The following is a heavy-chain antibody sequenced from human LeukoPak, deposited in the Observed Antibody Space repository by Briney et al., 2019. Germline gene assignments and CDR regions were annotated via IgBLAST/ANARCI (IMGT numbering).Heavy chain of an antibody. CDR2: IYYSGST. Sequence: SETLSLTCTVSGGSISSSSYYWGWIRQPPGKGLEWIGSIYYSGSTYYNPSLKSRVTLSVDTSKNQFSLKLSSVTAADTAVYYCATLTGAPFDFWGQRTLVTVSS. J-gene: IGHJ4*02. CDR1: GGSISSSSYY. V-gene: IGHV4-39*01. D-gene: IGHD3-10*01. CDR3: ATLTGAPFDF.